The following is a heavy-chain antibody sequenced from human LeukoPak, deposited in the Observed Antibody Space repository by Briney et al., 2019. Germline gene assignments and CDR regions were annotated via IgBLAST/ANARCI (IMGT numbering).Heavy chain of an antibody. CDR3: ARDNIWAFDI. Sequence: GGSLRLSCAASGFRFSTYGMSWVRQAPGKGLEWVSHIRSDGTITYADSVRGRFTISRDDAKTSVYLQLNSLRDEDTAIYYCARDNIWAFDIWGQGTMVTVSS. D-gene: IGHD3-9*01. V-gene: IGHV3-48*02. CDR1: GFRFSTYG. J-gene: IGHJ3*02. CDR2: IRSDGTI.